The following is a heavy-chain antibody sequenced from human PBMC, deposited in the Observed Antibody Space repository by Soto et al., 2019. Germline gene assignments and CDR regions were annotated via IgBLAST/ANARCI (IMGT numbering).Heavy chain of an antibody. CDR2: MYKTGST. V-gene: IGHV4-61*08. CDR1: GGSISSGGYS. D-gene: IGHD6-13*01. CDR3: ERRSVLQAAAGTRWFDP. J-gene: IGHJ5*02. Sequence: SETLSLTCAVSGGSISSGGYSWSWIRQPPGKGLEWIGYMYKTGSTVYNPSFKSRVTISVDTSKNQFSLKLNSVTAADTAVYYCERRSVLQAAAGTRWFDPWGQGTLVTVSS.